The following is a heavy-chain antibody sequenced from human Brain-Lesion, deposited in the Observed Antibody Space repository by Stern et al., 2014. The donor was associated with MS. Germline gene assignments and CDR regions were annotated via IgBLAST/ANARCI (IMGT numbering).Heavy chain of an antibody. CDR3: AKDGPALVTNWFDP. CDR2: IIPIFGSP. D-gene: IGHD5-18*01. Sequence: VQLVESGPEVKKPGSSGQVSCKASGGTFGTYPITWMRKAPGQGLEWMGRIIPIFGSPNYAQKFQGRVTITADRSTTTVYMKLSSLKSDDAAVYYCAKDGPALVTNWFDPWGRGTLVTVSS. CDR1: GGTFGTYP. V-gene: IGHV1-69*06. J-gene: IGHJ5*02.